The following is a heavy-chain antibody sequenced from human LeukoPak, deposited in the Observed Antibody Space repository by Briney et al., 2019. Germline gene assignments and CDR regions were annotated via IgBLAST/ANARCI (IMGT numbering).Heavy chain of an antibody. V-gene: IGHV1-58*01. CDR1: GFTFTSSA. D-gene: IGHD4-17*01. Sequence: SVKVSCKASGFTFTSSAVQWVRQARGQRLEWIGWIVVGSGNTNYAQKFQERVTITRDMSTSTAYMELSSLRSEDTAVYYCARDQRATVTTWGYFDYWGQGTLVTVSS. J-gene: IGHJ4*02. CDR2: IVVGSGNT. CDR3: ARDQRATVTTWGYFDY.